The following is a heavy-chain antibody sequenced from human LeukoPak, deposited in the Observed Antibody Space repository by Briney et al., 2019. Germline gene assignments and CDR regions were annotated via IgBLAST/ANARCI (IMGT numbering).Heavy chain of an antibody. V-gene: IGHV1-18*01. Sequence: ASVKVSCKTSGYTFTSYGISWVGQAPGQGLEWMGWISAYNGNTNYAQKLQGRVTMTTDTSTSTAYMELRSLRSDDTAVYYCARGPPSYCGGDCYPHYFDNWGQGTLVTVSS. CDR2: ISAYNGNT. D-gene: IGHD2-21*02. CDR1: GYTFTSYG. CDR3: ARGPPSYCGGDCYPHYFDN. J-gene: IGHJ4*02.